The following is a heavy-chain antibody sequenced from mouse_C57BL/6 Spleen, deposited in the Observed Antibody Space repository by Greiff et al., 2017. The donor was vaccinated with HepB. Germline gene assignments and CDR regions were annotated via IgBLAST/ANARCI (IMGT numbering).Heavy chain of an antibody. V-gene: IGHV1-39*01. J-gene: IGHJ3*01. CDR1: GYSFTDYN. D-gene: IGHD1-1*01. CDR2: INPNSGTT. CDR3: ARPHYYGSSYPFAY. Sequence: VQLQQSGPELVKPGASVKISCKASGYSFTDYNMNWVKQSNGKSLEWIGLINPNSGTTSYNQKFKGKATLTVDQSSSTAYMQLNSLTAEDSAVYDWARPHYYGSSYPFAYWGQGTLVTVSA.